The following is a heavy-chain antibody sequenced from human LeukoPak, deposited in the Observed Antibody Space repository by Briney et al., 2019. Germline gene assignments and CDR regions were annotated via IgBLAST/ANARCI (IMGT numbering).Heavy chain of an antibody. Sequence: GGSLRLSCAASGFTFSSYGMHWVRQAPGKGLEWVAVISYDGSNKYYADSVKGRFTISRDNSKNTLYLQMNSLRAEDTAVYYCAKDALWFGELNWFDPWGQGTLVTVSS. D-gene: IGHD3-10*01. V-gene: IGHV3-30*18. CDR2: ISYDGSNK. J-gene: IGHJ5*02. CDR1: GFTFSSYG. CDR3: AKDALWFGELNWFDP.